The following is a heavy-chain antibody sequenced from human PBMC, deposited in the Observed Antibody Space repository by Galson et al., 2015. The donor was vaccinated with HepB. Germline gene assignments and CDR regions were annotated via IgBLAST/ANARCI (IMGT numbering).Heavy chain of an antibody. Sequence: PALVKPTQTLTPTCTFSGFSLSTSGVGVGWIRQPPGKALEWLALIYWDDDKRYSPSLKSRLTITKDTSKNQVVLTMTNMDPVDTATYYCAHRRSVPYYYDSSGSGAFDIWGQGTMVTVSS. CDR2: IYWDDDK. D-gene: IGHD3-22*01. V-gene: IGHV2-5*02. CDR3: AHRRSVPYYYDSSGSGAFDI. J-gene: IGHJ3*02. CDR1: GFSLSTSGVG.